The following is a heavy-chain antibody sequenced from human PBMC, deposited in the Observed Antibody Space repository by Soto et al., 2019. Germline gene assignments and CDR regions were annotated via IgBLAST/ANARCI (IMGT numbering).Heavy chain of an antibody. J-gene: IGHJ4*02. V-gene: IGHV3-23*01. CDR2: ISGSGLSK. D-gene: IGHD6-13*01. CDR1: GFPFSSFA. Sequence: GGSLRLSWAAFGFPFSSFAMSWVRQAPGKGLDWVSAISGSGLSKYTEDSVKGRFTIPRDNSKNTLYLQMSSLRAEDTAVYYCARGLSAGKGSPPDFRGQASLVTVPS. CDR3: ARGLSAGKGSPPDF.